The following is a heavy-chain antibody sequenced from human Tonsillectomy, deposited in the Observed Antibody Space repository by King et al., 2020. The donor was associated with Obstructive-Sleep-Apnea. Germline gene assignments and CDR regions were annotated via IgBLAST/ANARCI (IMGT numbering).Heavy chain of an antibody. CDR2: ISYDGSNK. D-gene: IGHD4-17*01. CDR3: ARDRDYGDYQLEAFDI. V-gene: IGHV3-30*04. CDR1: GFTFSSYA. Sequence: HVQLVESGGGVVQPGRSLRLSCAASGFTFSSYAMHWVRQAPGKGLEWVAVISYDGSNKYYADSVKGRFTISRDNSKNTLYLQMNSLRAEDTAVYYCARDRDYGDYQLEAFDIWGQGTMVTVSS. J-gene: IGHJ3*02.